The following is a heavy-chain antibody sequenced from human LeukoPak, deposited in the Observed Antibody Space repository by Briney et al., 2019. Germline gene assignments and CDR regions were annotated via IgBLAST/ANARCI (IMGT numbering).Heavy chain of an antibody. CDR1: GYSFTSYW. CDR3: ARHHGPRYCSSTSCCGGAGLGY. D-gene: IGHD2-2*01. V-gene: IGHV5-10-1*01. CDR2: IDPSDSYT. Sequence: GESLRISCKGSGYSFTSYWISWVRQMPGKGLEWMGRIDPSDSYTNYSPSFQGHVTISADKSISTAYLQWSSLKASDTAMYYCARHHGPRYCSSTSCCGGAGLGYWGQGTLVTVSS. J-gene: IGHJ4*02.